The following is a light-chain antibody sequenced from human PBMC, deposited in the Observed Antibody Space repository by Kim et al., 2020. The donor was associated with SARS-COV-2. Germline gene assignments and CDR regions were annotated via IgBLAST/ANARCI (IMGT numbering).Light chain of an antibody. CDR2: GAS. CDR3: QQYKDWPLT. J-gene: IGKJ4*01. Sequence: VSPGERDTLSCRASQTITNAVAWYQHKPGQPPRLLIYGASTRATDLPARFSGSGSETEFTLTITSLQSEDFAVYFCQQYKDWPLTFGGGTKVDIK. V-gene: IGKV3-15*01. CDR1: QTITNA.